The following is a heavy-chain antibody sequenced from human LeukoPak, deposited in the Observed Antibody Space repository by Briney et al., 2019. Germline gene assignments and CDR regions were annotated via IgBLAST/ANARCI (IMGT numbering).Heavy chain of an antibody. CDR1: GGSISSYY. CDR2: IYCSGST. J-gene: IGHJ3*02. D-gene: IGHD4-23*01. CDR3: ARDPWSYGGTHIRNAFDI. V-gene: IGHV4-59*01. Sequence: SETLSLTCTVSGGSISSYYWSWIRQPPGKGLEWIGYIYCSGSTNYNPSLKSRVTISVDTSKNQFSLKLSSVTAADTAVYYCARDPWSYGGTHIRNAFDIWGQGTMVTVSS.